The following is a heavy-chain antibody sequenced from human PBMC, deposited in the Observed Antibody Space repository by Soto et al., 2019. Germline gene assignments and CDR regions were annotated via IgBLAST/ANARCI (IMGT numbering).Heavy chain of an antibody. D-gene: IGHD3-22*01. CDR1: GYSISSGYY. J-gene: IGHJ6*02. CDR3: ARQPYYYDSSGYSPDYYYYGMDV. Sequence: SETLSLTCAVSGYSISSGYYWGWIRQPPGKGLEWIGSIYHSGSTYYNPSLKSRVTISVDTSKNQFSLKLSSVTAADTAMYYCARQPYYYDSSGYSPDYYYYGMDVWGQGTTGTVS. CDR2: IYHSGST. V-gene: IGHV4-38-2*01.